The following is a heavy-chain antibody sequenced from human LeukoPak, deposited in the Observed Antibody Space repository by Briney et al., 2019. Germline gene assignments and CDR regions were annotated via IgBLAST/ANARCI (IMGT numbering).Heavy chain of an antibody. CDR2: INPNSGGT. Sequence: ASVKVSCKASGYTFTSYGISWVRQAPGQGLEWMGWINPNSGGTNYAQKFQSRVTMTRDTSISTAYMELSRLRSDDTAVYYCARDQRRYCSSTSCSVVYWGQGTLVTVSS. CDR3: ARDQRRYCSSTSCSVVY. D-gene: IGHD2-2*01. V-gene: IGHV1-2*02. J-gene: IGHJ4*02. CDR1: GYTFTSYG.